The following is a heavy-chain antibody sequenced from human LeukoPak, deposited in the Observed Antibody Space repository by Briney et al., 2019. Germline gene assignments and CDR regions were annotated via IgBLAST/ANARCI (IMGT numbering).Heavy chain of an antibody. CDR2: INPNSGGT. CDR1: GYTFTSYA. J-gene: IGHJ4*02. Sequence: ASVKVSCKASGYTFTSYAMNWVRQAPGQGLEWMGRINPNSGGTNYAQKFQGRVTMTRDTSISTAYRELSRLRSDDTAVYYCARLKGIVGATNSDYWGQGTLVTVSS. D-gene: IGHD1-26*01. V-gene: IGHV1-2*06. CDR3: ARLKGIVGATNSDY.